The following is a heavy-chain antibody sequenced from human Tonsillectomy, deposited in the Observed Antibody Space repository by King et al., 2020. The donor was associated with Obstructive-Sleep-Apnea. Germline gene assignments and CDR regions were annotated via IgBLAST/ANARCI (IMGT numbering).Heavy chain of an antibody. Sequence: VQLQESGPGLVKPSGTLSLTCAVSGGSISSTNWWSWVRQPPGKGLEWIGEIYHSGSTNYNPSLKNRVTISIDKSANQFSLTLTSMTAADTPVYYCASGNSTSPGYWGQGTLVTVSS. CDR2: IYHSGST. D-gene: IGHD2/OR15-2a*01. V-gene: IGHV4-4*02. CDR3: ASGNSTSPGY. CDR1: GGSISSTNW. J-gene: IGHJ1*01.